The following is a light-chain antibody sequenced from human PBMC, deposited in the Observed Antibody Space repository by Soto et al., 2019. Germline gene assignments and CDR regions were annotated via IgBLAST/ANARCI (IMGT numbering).Light chain of an antibody. CDR2: DAS. CDR1: QSVGSF. Sequence: DIVLTQSPATLSLSPGESATLSCRASQSVGSFLAWYQHKPGQAPRLLIYDASNRAPGIPARFSGSGSGTDFTVTFGSLEPEDFAVYYCQQRTNRPLTFGGGTKVEIK. CDR3: QQRTNRPLT. J-gene: IGKJ4*01. V-gene: IGKV3-11*01.